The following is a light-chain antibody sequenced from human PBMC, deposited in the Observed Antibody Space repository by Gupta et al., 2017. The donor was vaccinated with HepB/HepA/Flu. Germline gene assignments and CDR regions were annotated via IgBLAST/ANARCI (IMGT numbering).Light chain of an antibody. V-gene: IGLV3-21*04. CDR2: YDR. J-gene: IGLJ2*01. CDR1: NLGSKS. Sequence: SYVLTQPPSVSVAPGKTARITCGGNNLGSKSVHWYQQKPGQAPVLVIYYDRDRPSGIPERFSGSNPGNTATLTISRVEAGDEADYYCQVWDSSSDHVVFGGGTKLTVL. CDR3: QVWDSSSDHVV.